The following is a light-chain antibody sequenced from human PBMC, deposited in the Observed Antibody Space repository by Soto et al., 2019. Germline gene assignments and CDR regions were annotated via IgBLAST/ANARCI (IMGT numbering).Light chain of an antibody. Sequence: DIQMTQSPSTLSASVGDRVTITCRASQSISSWLVWYQQKPGKAPKLLIYKASNLESGVPSRLSGRGSGTEFTLTISSLQPDDFATYFCQQYNSYPLTFGGGTKVDIK. CDR3: QQYNSYPLT. V-gene: IGKV1-5*03. CDR1: QSISSW. J-gene: IGKJ4*01. CDR2: KAS.